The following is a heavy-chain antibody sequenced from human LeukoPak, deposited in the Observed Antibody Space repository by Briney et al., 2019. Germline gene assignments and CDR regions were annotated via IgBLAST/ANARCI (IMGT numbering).Heavy chain of an antibody. CDR3: ARGMYYDFWSGYSSGNWFDP. J-gene: IGHJ5*02. D-gene: IGHD3-3*01. CDR2: IYYSGST. Sequence: SETLSLTCTVSGGSISSYYWSWIRQPPGKGLEWIGYIYYSGSTNYNPSLKSRVTISVDTSKNQFSLKLSSVTAADTAVYYCARGMYYDFWSGYSSGNWFDPWGQGTLVTVSS. CDR1: GGSISSYY. V-gene: IGHV4-59*12.